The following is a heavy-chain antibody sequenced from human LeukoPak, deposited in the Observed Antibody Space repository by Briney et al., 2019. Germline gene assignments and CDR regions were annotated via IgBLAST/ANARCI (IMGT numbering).Heavy chain of an antibody. Sequence: GASVKVSCKASGYTFTGYYMHWVRQAPGQGLEWMGWINTNTGNPTYAQGFTGRFVFSLDTSVSTAYLQISSLKAEDTAVYYCARAFMKRWFGELGLNWFDPWGQGTLVTVSS. V-gene: IGHV7-4-1*02. CDR1: GYTFTGYY. D-gene: IGHD3-10*01. J-gene: IGHJ5*02. CDR2: INTNTGNP. CDR3: ARAFMKRWFGELGLNWFDP.